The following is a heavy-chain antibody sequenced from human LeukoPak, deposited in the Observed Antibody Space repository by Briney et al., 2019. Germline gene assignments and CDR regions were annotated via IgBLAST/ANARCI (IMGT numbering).Heavy chain of an antibody. Sequence: TSETLSLTCTVSGGSISNYYWSWIRQPPGKGLEWIGYVYYSGSTNYNPSLKSRVSMSVDTSKKRISLKLTSVTAADTAVYFCAKEAAAGFDYWGQGILVTVSS. D-gene: IGHD6-13*01. V-gene: IGHV4-59*01. CDR3: AKEAAAGFDY. CDR2: VYYSGST. J-gene: IGHJ4*02. CDR1: GGSISNYY.